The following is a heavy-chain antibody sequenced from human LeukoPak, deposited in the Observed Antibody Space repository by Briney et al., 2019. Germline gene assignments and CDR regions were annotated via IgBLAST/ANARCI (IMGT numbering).Heavy chain of an antibody. CDR1: GFTFGSYG. Sequence: GGSLRLSCAASGFTFGSYGIHWVRQAPGKGLEWVGVISYDGTTKYYADSVKGRFTISRDNSKNTLFLQMNSLRAEDTAVYYCANGYPPMTAVTLPFDYWGQGTLVTVSS. V-gene: IGHV3-30*18. CDR2: ISYDGTTK. J-gene: IGHJ4*02. CDR3: ANGYPPMTAVTLPFDY. D-gene: IGHD4-17*01.